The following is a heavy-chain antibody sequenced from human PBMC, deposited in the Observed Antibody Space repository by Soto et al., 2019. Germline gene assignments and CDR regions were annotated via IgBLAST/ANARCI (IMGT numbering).Heavy chain of an antibody. CDR3: ARVSLYCTYGVCHFDY. D-gene: IGHD2-8*01. V-gene: IGHV5-51*01. Sequence: GESLKISCKDYGYSFTNNWIAWVRQMPGKGLEWRGSIYPGDSDTRYSPSFEGQVTISAEESIDTAYLQWSRLKASYSAMYYCARVSLYCTYGVCHFDYWGQGTPVTVSS. J-gene: IGHJ4*02. CDR2: IYPGDSDT. CDR1: GYSFTNNW.